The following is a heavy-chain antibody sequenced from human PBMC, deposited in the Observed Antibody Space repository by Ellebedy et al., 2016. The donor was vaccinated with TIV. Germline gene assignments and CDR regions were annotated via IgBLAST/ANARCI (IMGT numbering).Heavy chain of an antibody. CDR1: GFTFNNYW. CDR2: IKKDGSEK. V-gene: IGHV3-7*03. J-gene: IGHJ4*02. CDR3: TRDEN. Sequence: GESLKISCVASGFTFNNYWMRWVRQAPGKGLEWVANIKKDGSEKYYVDSVKCRFTISRDNAKNSLYLQMNSLGVEDTGVYYCTRDENWGQGTLVTVSS.